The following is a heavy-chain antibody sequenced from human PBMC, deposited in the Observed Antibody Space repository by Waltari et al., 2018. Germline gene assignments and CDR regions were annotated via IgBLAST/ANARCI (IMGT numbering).Heavy chain of an antibody. CDR2: MSWNSGSI. CDR3: AKASRGSSSDFDY. V-gene: IGHV3-9*01. D-gene: IGHD6-6*01. J-gene: IGHJ4*02. Sequence: EVQLVESGGGLVQPGRSLSLSCAASGFPFDDYAMHWVRQAPGKGLEWVSGMSWNSGSIGYADSVKGRFTISRDNAKNSLYLQMNSLRAEDTALYYCAKASRGSSSDFDYWGQGTLVTVSS. CDR1: GFPFDDYA.